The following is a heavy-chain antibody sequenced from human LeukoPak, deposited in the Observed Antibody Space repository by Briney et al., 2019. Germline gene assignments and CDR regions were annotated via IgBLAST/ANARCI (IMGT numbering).Heavy chain of an antibody. CDR2: IYYSGST. CDR1: GGSISSGGYY. D-gene: IGHD5-12*01. J-gene: IGHJ4*02. V-gene: IGHV4-31*01. CDR3: ARVLGGYSGYDYHDY. Sequence: SSETLSLTCTVSGGSISSGGYYWSWLRQHPGKGLEWIGYIYYSGSTYYNPSLKSPVTISVDTSQNQFSLKLISVTAADTAVYYCARVLGGYSGYDYHDYWGQGTLVTVSS.